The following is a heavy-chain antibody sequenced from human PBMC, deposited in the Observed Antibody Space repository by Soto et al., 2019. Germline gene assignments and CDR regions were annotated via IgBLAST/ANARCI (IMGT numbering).Heavy chain of an antibody. D-gene: IGHD3-3*01. V-gene: IGHV4-38-2*02. J-gene: IGHJ6*02. CDR2: IYHSGST. Sequence: SETLSLTCAVSGYSISSGYYWGWIRQPPGXGLEWIGSIYHSGSTYYNPSLKSRVTISVDTSKNQFSLKLSSVTAADTAVYYCARDRYYDFWSGLTYYYYGMDVWGQGSTVTVSS. CDR3: ARDRYYDFWSGLTYYYYGMDV. CDR1: GYSISSGYY.